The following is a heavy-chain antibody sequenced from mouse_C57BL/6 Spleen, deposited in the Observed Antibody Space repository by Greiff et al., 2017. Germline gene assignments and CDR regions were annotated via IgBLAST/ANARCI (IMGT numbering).Heavy chain of an antibody. CDR2: ISDGGSYT. J-gene: IGHJ4*01. CDR1: GFTFSSYA. CDR3: ARDGSNGAMDY. Sequence: EVQLVESGGGLVKPGGSLKLSCAASGFTFSSYAMSWVRQTPEQRLEWVATISDGGSYTYYPDNVKGRFTISRDNAKNNLYLQMSHLKSEDTAMYYCARDGSNGAMDYWGQGTSVTVSS. D-gene: IGHD2-5*01. V-gene: IGHV5-4*01.